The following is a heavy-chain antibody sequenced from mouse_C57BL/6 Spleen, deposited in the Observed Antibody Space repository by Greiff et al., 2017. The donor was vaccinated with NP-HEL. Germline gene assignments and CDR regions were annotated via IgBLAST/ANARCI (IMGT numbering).Heavy chain of an antibody. CDR1: GYAFSSYW. CDR2: IYPGDGDT. D-gene: IGHD1-1*01. V-gene: IGHV1-80*01. CDR3: ARSYYGSSYWFAY. Sequence: QVHVKQSGAELVKPGASVKISCKASGYAFSSYWMNWVKQRPGKGLEWIGQIYPGDGDTNYIGKFKGKATLTADKSSSTAYMQLSSLTSEDSAVYFCARSYYGSSYWFAYWGQGTLVTVSA. J-gene: IGHJ3*01.